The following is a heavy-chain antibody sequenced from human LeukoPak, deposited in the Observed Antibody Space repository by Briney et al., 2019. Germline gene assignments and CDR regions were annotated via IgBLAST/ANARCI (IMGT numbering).Heavy chain of an antibody. CDR3: ARLVYYYDSSGYSPFDY. J-gene: IGHJ4*02. D-gene: IGHD3-22*01. Sequence: ASVKVSCKASGYTFTDYYRHWVRQAPGQGLEWMGWINPNSGGTNYAQKFQGRVTMTRDTSISTAYMELSRLRSDDTAVYYCARLVYYYDSSGYSPFDYWGQGTLVTVSS. V-gene: IGHV1-2*02. CDR1: GYTFTDYY. CDR2: INPNSGGT.